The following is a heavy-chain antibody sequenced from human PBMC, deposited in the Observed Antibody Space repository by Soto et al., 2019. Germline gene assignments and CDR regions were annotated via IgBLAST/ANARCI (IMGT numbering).Heavy chain of an antibody. V-gene: IGHV2-5*02. CDR1: GFSLTSGVG. CDR3: AHTFDLSTFDY. J-gene: IGHJ4*02. Sequence: QITLKESGPTLVKPTQTLTLTCTFSGFSLTSGVGVAWIRQPPGKALEWLALIYWDDNKRYSPSLKSRLTITKDTSKNQVVLTMANVDPVDTATYFCAHTFDLSTFDYWGQGTLVTVSS. CDR2: IYWDDNK. D-gene: IGHD3-9*01.